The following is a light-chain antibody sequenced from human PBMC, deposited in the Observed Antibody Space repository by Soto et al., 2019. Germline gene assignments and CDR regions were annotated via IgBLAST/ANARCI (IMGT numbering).Light chain of an antibody. CDR1: QFLSSY. CDR2: GAS. CDR3: QQYNNWPLT. V-gene: IGKV3-20*01. J-gene: IGKJ1*01. Sequence: EFVLTQSPGTLSLSPGERASLSCMASQFLSSYLAWYQQIPGQPPRLLIYGASSRATGIPDRFSGSGSGTDFTLTISRLEPEDFAVYYCQQYNNWPLTFGQGTKVDIK.